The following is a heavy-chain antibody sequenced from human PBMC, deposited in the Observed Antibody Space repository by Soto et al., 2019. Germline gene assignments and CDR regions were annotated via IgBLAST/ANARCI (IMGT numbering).Heavy chain of an antibody. CDR2: INSDGTDT. J-gene: IGHJ4*02. CDR3: ARDWSYALNY. CDR1: GFTFSSSW. Sequence: PGGSLRLSCAASGFTFSSSWMHWVRQAPGKGLVRVSHINSDGTDTNYADSVKGRFTISRDNAKNTVYLQMNSLRAEDTAVYYCARDWSYALNYWGQGSLVTVSS. V-gene: IGHV3-74*01. D-gene: IGHD3-16*01.